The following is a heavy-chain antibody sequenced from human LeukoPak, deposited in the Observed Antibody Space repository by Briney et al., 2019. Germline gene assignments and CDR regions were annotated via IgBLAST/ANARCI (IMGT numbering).Heavy chain of an antibody. CDR3: AREGGYCSGGSCYASKNFDY. Sequence: ASVKVSCKASGYTFTGYYMHWVRQAPGQGLEWMGWINPNSGGTNYAQKFQGRVTMTRDTSISTAYMELSRLRSDDTAVYYCAREGGYCSGGSCYASKNFDYWGQGTLVTVSS. CDR1: GYTFTGYY. V-gene: IGHV1-2*02. D-gene: IGHD2-15*01. CDR2: INPNSGGT. J-gene: IGHJ4*02.